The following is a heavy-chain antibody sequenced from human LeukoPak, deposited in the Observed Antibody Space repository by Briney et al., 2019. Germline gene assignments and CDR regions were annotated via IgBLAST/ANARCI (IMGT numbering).Heavy chain of an antibody. CDR3: AREAEPEGRYNWFDP. D-gene: IGHD1-1*01. CDR1: GFTFSNYA. V-gene: IGHV3-48*04. J-gene: IGHJ5*02. Sequence: PGGSLRLSCAASGFTFSNYAMHWVRQAPGKGLEWVSYISSSGSTIYYADSVKGRFTISRDNAKNSLYLQMNSLRAEDTAVYYCAREAEPEGRYNWFDPWGQGTLVTVSS. CDR2: ISSSGSTI.